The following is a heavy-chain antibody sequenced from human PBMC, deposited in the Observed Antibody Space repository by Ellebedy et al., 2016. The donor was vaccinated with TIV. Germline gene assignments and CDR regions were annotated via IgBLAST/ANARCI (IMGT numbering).Heavy chain of an antibody. CDR1: RGSVSTGNYY. CDR2: IYYSGST. CDR3: ARGTTYYYGSGSYYLDY. V-gene: IGHV4-61*01. Sequence: SETLSLTXAVSRGSVSTGNYYWSWIRQPPGKGLEWIGYIYYSGSTNYNPSLKSRVTISVDTSKNQFSLKLSSVTAADTAVYYCARGTTYYYGSGSYYLDYWGQGTLVTVSS. J-gene: IGHJ4*02. D-gene: IGHD3-10*01.